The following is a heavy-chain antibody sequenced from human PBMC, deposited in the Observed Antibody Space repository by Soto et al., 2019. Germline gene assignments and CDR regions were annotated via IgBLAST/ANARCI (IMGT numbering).Heavy chain of an antibody. V-gene: IGHV1-3*01. CDR1: GYTFTSYA. CDR3: VGTRRNYYDSSGYYGFDY. Sequence: ASVKVSCKASGYTFTSYAMHWVRQAPGQRLEWMGWINAGNGNTKYSQKFQGRVTITRDTSASTAYMELSSLRSEDTAVYYCVGTRRNYYDSSGYYGFDYWGQGTLVTVSS. D-gene: IGHD3-22*01. J-gene: IGHJ4*02. CDR2: INAGNGNT.